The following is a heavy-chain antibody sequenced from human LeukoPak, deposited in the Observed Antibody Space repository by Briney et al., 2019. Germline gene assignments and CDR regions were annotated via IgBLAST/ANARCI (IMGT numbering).Heavy chain of an antibody. D-gene: IGHD5-24*01. J-gene: IGHJ4*02. CDR1: GFIFSSYG. Sequence: AGGSLRLSCAASGFIFSSYGMHWVRQAPGKGLEWVAFIRYDGSNKYYADSVKGRFTISRDNSKNTLYLQMNSLRAEDTAVYYCAKDRDEMDTSLDYWGQGTLVTVSS. CDR3: AKDRDEMDTSLDY. CDR2: IRYDGSNK. V-gene: IGHV3-30*02.